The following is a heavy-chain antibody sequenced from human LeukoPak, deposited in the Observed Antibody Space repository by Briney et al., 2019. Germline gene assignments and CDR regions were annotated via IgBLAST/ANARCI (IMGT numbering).Heavy chain of an antibody. J-gene: IGHJ5*02. Sequence: PGGSLRLSCAASGFTFSTYWMSRVRQAPGKGLEWVANINQEGIEKYYVGSVKGRFTISRDNTNLYLQMNSLRAEDTAVYYCAKFGSRGWFDPWGQGILVTVSS. D-gene: IGHD3-10*01. V-gene: IGHV3-7*01. CDR1: GFTFSTYW. CDR3: AKFGSRGWFDP. CDR2: INQEGIEK.